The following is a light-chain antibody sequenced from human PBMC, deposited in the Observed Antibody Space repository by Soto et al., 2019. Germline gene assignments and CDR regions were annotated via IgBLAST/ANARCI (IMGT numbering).Light chain of an antibody. V-gene: IGLV1-44*01. CDR2: RTN. Sequence: QSVLTQPSSSSGTPGQRVNISCSGTSSNIGSHTGNWYQQIPGKASQLFIFRTNERPSGVPDRFSGSKSVTSASLAIRGLHSDDEADYYCADWDDRLNAVVFCGGTKLTVL. CDR3: ADWDDRLNAVV. J-gene: IGLJ2*01. CDR1: SSNIGSHT.